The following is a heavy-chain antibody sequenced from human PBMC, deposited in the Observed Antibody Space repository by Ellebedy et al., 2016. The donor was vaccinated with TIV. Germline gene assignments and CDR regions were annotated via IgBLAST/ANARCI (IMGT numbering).Heavy chain of an antibody. CDR2: TSGSGAAT. D-gene: IGHD2-21*01. CDR3: AKWSGRNIVVGATFDS. CDR1: GFSFSKFA. Sequence: PGGSLRLSCAASGFSFSKFAMSWVRQAPGKGLEWVAATSGSGAATNYADSVKGRFTVSRDNSRNTLFLEMSSLRVEDTAKYYCAKWSGRNIVVGATFDSWGQGTLVTVSS. V-gene: IGHV3-23*01. J-gene: IGHJ5*01.